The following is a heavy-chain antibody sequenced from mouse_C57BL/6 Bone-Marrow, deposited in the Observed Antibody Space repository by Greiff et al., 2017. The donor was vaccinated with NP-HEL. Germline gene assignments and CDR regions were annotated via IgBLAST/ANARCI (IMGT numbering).Heavy chain of an antibody. V-gene: IGHV5-4*01. CDR1: GFTFSSYA. Sequence: EVQLVESGGGLVKPGGSLKLSCAASGFTFSSYAMSWVRQTPEKRLEWVATISDGGSYTYYPDNVKGRFTISRDNAKNNLYLQMSHLKSEDTAMYYCARDLLLRRGYFDVWGTGTTVTVSS. CDR3: ARDLLLRRGYFDV. J-gene: IGHJ1*03. CDR2: ISDGGSYT. D-gene: IGHD1-1*01.